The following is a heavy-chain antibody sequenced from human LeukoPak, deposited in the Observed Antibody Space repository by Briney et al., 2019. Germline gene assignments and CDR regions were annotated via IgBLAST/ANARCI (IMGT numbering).Heavy chain of an antibody. CDR1: ELTFSSYG. D-gene: IGHD5-18*01. CDR3: AKDSTAMVSLDYFDY. V-gene: IGHV3-33*06. J-gene: IGHJ4*02. Sequence: PGGSLRLSCAASELTFSSYGMHWVRQAPGKGLEWVAVIWYDGSNKYYADSVKGRFIISRDNSKNTLYLQMNSLRAEDTAVYYCAKDSTAMVSLDYFDYWGQGTLVTVSS. CDR2: IWYDGSNK.